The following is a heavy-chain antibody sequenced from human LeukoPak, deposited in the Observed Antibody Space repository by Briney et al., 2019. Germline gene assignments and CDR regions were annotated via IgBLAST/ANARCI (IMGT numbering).Heavy chain of an antibody. D-gene: IGHD4-17*01. J-gene: IGHJ4*02. CDR3: ARVPTVTFFDY. CDR2: IYYSGST. V-gene: IGHV4-39*01. CDR1: GGSISSSSYY. Sequence: SETLSLTCTVSGGSISSSSYYWGWIRQPPGKGLEWIGSIYYSGSTYYNPSLKSRVTISVDTSKNQFSLRLSSVTAADTAVYYCARVPTVTFFDYWGQGTLVTVSS.